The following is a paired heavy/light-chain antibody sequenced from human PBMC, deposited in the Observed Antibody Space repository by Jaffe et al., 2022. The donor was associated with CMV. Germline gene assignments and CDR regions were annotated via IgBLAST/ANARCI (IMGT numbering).Light chain of an antibody. CDR1: QSLVHSDGNTY. Sequence: DIVMTQTPLSSPVTLGQPASISCRSSQSLVHSDGNTYLSWLQQRPGQPPRLLIYKISNRFSGVPDRFSGSGAGTDFTLKISRVEAEDVGVYYCMQATQFPTFGQGTKVEIK. V-gene: IGKV2-24*01. CDR2: KIS. J-gene: IGKJ1*01. CDR3: MQATQFPT.
Heavy chain of an antibody. V-gene: IGHV4-39*01. CDR3: ASFFYRTLNGYSLRAFDI. D-gene: IGHD5-12*01. J-gene: IGHJ3*02. CDR1: GGSISSSSYY. CDR2: IYYSGST. Sequence: QLQLQESGPGLVKPSETLSLTCTVSGGSISSSSYYWGWIRQPPGKGLEWIGSIYYSGSTYYNPSLKSRVTISVDTSKNQFSLKLSSVTAADTAVYYCASFFYRTLNGYSLRAFDIWGQGTMVTVSS.